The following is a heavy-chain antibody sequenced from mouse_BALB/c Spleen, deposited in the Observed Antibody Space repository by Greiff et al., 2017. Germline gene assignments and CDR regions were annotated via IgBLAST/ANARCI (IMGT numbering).Heavy chain of an antibody. CDR2: INPSTGYT. CDR3: ARWDYGNAMDY. V-gene: IGHV1S26*01. CDR1: GYTFTSFW. D-gene: IGHD1-1*01. J-gene: IGHJ4*01. Sequence: VQLQQSGAELMKPGASVKISCKASGYTFTSFWMYWVKQRPGQGLEWIGYINPSTGYTEYNQKFKDKATLTADKSSSTAYMQLSSLTSEDSAVYYCARWDYGNAMDYWGQGTSVTVSS.